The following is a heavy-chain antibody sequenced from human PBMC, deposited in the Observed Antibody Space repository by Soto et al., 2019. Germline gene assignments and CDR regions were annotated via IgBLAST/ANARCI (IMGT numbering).Heavy chain of an antibody. CDR3: ARGPPSYYDSSGYSKYCDY. CDR2: ISAYNGNT. V-gene: IGHV1-18*01. D-gene: IGHD3-22*01. Sequence: QVQLVQSGAEVKKPGASVKVSCKASGYTFTSYGISWVRQAPGQGLEWMGWISAYNGNTNYAQKLQGRVTMTTDTSTSTAYMEVGSLRADDTAVYYCARGPPSYYDSSGYSKYCDYWGQGTLVTVSS. J-gene: IGHJ4*02. CDR1: GYTFTSYG.